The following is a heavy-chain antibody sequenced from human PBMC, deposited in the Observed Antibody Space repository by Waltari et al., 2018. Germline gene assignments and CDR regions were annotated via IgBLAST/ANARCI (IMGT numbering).Heavy chain of an antibody. Sequence: EVRLVESGGGLVQPGGSLTLSCAASGSTFSNYGMSWVRQAPGKGLECVSTISGSGGTTFYADSVKGRFTMSKDNSKNTLFLQMNSLRVEDTAVYYCAREWGVMVGTAGFYFDYWGQGALVTVSS. CDR1: GSTFSNYG. CDR2: ISGSGGTT. V-gene: IGHV3-23*04. J-gene: IGHJ4*02. D-gene: IGHD2-15*01. CDR3: AREWGVMVGTAGFYFDY.